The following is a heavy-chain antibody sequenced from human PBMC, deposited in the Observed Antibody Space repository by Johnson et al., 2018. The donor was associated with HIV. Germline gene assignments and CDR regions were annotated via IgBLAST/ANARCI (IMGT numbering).Heavy chain of an antibody. CDR2: IKQDGSET. CDR1: GFTFSNHW. CDR3: AGGVGATLVPNDAFDI. D-gene: IGHD1-26*01. J-gene: IGHJ3*02. V-gene: IGHV3-7*03. Sequence: VQLVESGGGVVQPGRSLRLSCAASGFTFSNHWMTWVRQAPGKGLEWVANIKQDGSETYYVDSVQGRFTISRDNAKSSLYLQMNSRRAEDTAVYYCAGGVGATLVPNDAFDIWGQGTMVTVSS.